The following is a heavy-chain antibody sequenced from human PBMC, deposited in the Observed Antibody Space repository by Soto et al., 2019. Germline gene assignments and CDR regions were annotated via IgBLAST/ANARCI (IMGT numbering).Heavy chain of an antibody. Sequence: GGSMRLSCAASGFTFSSYAMSWVRQAPGKGLEWVSAISGSGGSTYYADSVKGRFTISRDNSKNTLYLQMNSLRPEDAAVYYCAIGGGQIYYKGLDVWGQGTTVTVSS. CDR1: GFTFSSYA. CDR2: ISGSGGST. V-gene: IGHV3-23*01. D-gene: IGHD3-10*01. J-gene: IGHJ6*02. CDR3: AIGGGQIYYKGLDV.